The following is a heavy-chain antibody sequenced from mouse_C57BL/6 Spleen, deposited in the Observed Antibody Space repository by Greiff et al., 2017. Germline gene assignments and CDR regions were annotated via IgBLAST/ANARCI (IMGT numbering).Heavy chain of an antibody. CDR1: GYAFSSSW. CDR3: ARERGLGGY. Sequence: LQEPGPELVKPGASVKISCKASGYAFSSSWLNWVKQRPGKGLEWIGRIYPGDGDTTYNGKFKGKATLTADKSSSTAYMQLSSLTSEDSAVYFCARERGLGGYWGQGTTLTVSS. V-gene: IGHV1-82*01. CDR2: IYPGDGDT. J-gene: IGHJ2*01. D-gene: IGHD4-1*01.